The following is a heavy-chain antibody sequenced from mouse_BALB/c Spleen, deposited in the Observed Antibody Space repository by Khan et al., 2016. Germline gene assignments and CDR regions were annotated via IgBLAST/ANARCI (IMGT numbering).Heavy chain of an antibody. V-gene: IGHV11-2*02. Sequence: EVQLLETGGGLVQPGGSRGLSCEGSGFTFSGFWMSWVRQTPGKTLEWIGDINSDGSAINYAPSIKDRFTIFRDNDKSTVYLQMSNVRSEGTVTYFCIRYVGYYCHFDVWLAGTTITVSS. CDR2: INSDGSAI. J-gene: IGHJ1*01. CDR1: GFTFSGFW. CDR3: IRYVGYYCHFDV. D-gene: IGHD2-2*01.